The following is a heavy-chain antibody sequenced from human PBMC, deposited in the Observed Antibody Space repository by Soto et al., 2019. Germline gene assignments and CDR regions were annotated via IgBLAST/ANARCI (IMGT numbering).Heavy chain of an antibody. V-gene: IGHV3-30*18. J-gene: IGHJ5*02. D-gene: IGHD6-19*01. Sequence: PGGSLRLSCGASGFTVEDYGMHWVRQAPGKGLEWVAVISYDGNNKYYADSVKGRFTISRDNSKNTLYLQINSLRTEDTAVYYCGKRKGSGLPAPWGQGTMVTVSS. CDR2: ISYDGNNK. CDR3: GKRKGSGLPAP. CDR1: GFTVEDYG.